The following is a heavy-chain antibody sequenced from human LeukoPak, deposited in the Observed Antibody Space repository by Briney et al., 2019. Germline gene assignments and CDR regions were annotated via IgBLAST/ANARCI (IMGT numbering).Heavy chain of an antibody. V-gene: IGHV3-66*01. D-gene: IGHD4-17*01. CDR3: AKDAVFGDYEWVFDY. Sequence: PGGSLRLSCAASGFTVSSNYVTWVRQARGKGLEWVSIIHSGGNTYYADSVKGRFTISRDNSKNTLYLQMNSLRAEDTAVYYCAKDAVFGDYEWVFDYWGQGTLVTVSS. CDR2: IHSGGNT. CDR1: GFTVSSNY. J-gene: IGHJ4*02.